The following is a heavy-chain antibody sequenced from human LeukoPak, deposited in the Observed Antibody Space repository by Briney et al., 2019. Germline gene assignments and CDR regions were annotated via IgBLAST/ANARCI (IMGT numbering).Heavy chain of an antibody. CDR2: ISYDGSNK. CDR3: AKALGYCSSTSCYTGVSFDY. Sequence: GGSLRLSCAASGFTFSSYGMHWVRQAPGKGLEWVAVISYDGSNKYYADSVKGRFTISRDNSKNTLYLQMNSLRAEDTAVYYCAKALGYCSSTSCYTGVSFDYWGQGTLVTVSS. CDR1: GFTFSSYG. V-gene: IGHV3-30*18. D-gene: IGHD2-2*02. J-gene: IGHJ4*02.